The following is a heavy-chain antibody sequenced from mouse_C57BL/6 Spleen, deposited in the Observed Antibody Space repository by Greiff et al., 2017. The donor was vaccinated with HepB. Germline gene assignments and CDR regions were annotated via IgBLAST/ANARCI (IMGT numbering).Heavy chain of an antibody. J-gene: IGHJ2*01. V-gene: IGHV3-6*01. CDR2: ISYDGSN. Sequence: ESGPGLVKPSQSLSLTCSVTGYSITSGYYWNWIRQFPGNKLEWMGYISYDGSNNYNPSLQNRISITRDTSKNQFFLKLNSVTTEDTATYYCARFITTVIHYYFDYWGQGTTLTVSS. CDR1: GYSITSGYY. D-gene: IGHD1-1*01. CDR3: ARFITTVIHYYFDY.